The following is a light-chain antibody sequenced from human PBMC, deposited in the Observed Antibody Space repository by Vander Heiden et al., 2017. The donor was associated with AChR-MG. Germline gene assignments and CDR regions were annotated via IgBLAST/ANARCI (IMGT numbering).Light chain of an antibody. CDR3: QSYDSRFYV. Sequence: QSVLTQPPSVSGAPGPSVTISCTGSRSNMGAGFDVHWYQQRPGTAPKFILYGNANRPPGVTDRFSASKSGTSASLAITGLQAEDEADYYCQSYDSRFYVFGTGTKVSVL. CDR2: GNA. CDR1: RSNMGAGFD. J-gene: IGLJ1*01. V-gene: IGLV1-40*01.